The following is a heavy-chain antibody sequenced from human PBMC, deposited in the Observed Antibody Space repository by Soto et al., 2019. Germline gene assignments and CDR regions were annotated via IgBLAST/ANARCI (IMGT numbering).Heavy chain of an antibody. D-gene: IGHD2-2*01. CDR3: ARDLWDIVVVPAADYYYYGMDV. J-gene: IGHJ6*02. CDR2: IWYDGSNK. CDR1: GFTFSSYG. V-gene: IGHV3-33*01. Sequence: GGSLRLPCAASGFTFSSYGMHWVRQAPGKGLEWVAVIWYDGSNKYYADSVKGRFTISRDNSKNTLYLQMNSLRAEDTAVYYCARDLWDIVVVPAADYYYYGMDVWGQGTTVTVSS.